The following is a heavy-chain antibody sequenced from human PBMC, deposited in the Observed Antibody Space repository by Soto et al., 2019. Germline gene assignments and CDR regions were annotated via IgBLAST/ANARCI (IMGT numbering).Heavy chain of an antibody. CDR2: IIPILGTA. CDR3: ARDPVGLTTVTTHYSYGMDV. V-gene: IGHV1-69*01. CDR1: GGTFSSYA. J-gene: IGHJ6*02. Sequence: QVQLVQSGAEVKKPGSSVKVSCKASGGTFSSYAISWVRQAPGQGLEWMGGIIPILGTANYAQKFQGRVTITADESTSTAYMEPSSLRSEDTAVYYGARDPVGLTTVTTHYSYGMDVWGQGTTVTVSS. D-gene: IGHD4-17*01.